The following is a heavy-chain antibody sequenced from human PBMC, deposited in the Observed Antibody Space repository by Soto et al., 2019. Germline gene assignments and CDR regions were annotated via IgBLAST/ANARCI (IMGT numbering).Heavy chain of an antibody. CDR3: AKDSVFSSGWDFDF. D-gene: IGHD6-19*01. V-gene: IGHV3-9*01. CDR2: ISWESGRV. CDR1: GFTFENYA. Sequence: GGSLRLSCSASGFTFENYAMHWVRQAPGKGLEWVAGISWESGRVGYADSVKGQFTISRDNAKNSLYLQMNRLISEDTALYFCAKDSVFSSGWDFDFWGQGTLVTVSS. J-gene: IGHJ4*02.